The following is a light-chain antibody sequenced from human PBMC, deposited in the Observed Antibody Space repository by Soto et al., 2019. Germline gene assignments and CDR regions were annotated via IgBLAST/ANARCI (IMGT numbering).Light chain of an antibody. CDR1: QHLLYSSTDKNY. CDR3: QQDYCSLYT. Sequence: DILMTPSPHSLPVSMNTSATIXXKSTQHLLYSSTDKNYLAWYQQKPGQPPQLLIYWASTRESGVPDRFSSSGSGTAFTLTISSLQAEDVAVYYCQQDYCSLYTFGQGTKVDI. CDR2: WAS. J-gene: IGKJ2*01. V-gene: IGKV4-1*01.